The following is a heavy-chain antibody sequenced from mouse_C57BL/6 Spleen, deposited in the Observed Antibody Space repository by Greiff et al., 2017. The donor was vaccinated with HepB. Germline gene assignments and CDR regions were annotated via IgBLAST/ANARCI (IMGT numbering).Heavy chain of an antibody. CDR2: ISSGSSTI. D-gene: IGHD1-1*01. CDR3: ARTLGYYGSSYGVAY. V-gene: IGHV5-17*01. CDR1: GFTFSDYG. Sequence: EVKLMESGGGLVKPGGSLKLSCAASGFTFSDYGMHWVRQAPEKGLEWVAYISSGSSTIYYADTVKGRFTISRDNAKNTLFLQMTSLRSEDTAMCYWARTLGYYGSSYGVAYWGQGTLVTVSA. J-gene: IGHJ3*01.